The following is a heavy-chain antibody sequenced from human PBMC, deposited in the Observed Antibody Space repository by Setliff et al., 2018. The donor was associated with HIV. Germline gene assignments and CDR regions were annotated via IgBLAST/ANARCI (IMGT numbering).Heavy chain of an antibody. V-gene: IGHV4-4*07. J-gene: IGHJ5*02. CDR3: ARDRHYSGLGSYGP. CDR2: IFRSGTT. CDR1: GGSFGDYH. Sequence: SETLSLTCTLSGGSFGDYHWSWIRQPARRGLEWIGRIFRSGTTDYKFSLKSRVTISIDTSRNQFSLRLTSVTAEDTAVYYCARDRHYSGLGSYGPWGPGTLVTVSS. D-gene: IGHD3-10*01.